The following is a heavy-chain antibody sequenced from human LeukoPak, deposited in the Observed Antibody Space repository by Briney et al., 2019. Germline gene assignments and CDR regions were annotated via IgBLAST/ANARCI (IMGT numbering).Heavy chain of an antibody. J-gene: IGHJ4*02. CDR1: GFTFSSYG. V-gene: IGHV3-30*02. Sequence: SGGSLRLSCAASGFTFSSYGMHWVRQAPGKGLEWVAFIRYDGSNKYYADSVKGRFTISRDNPKNTLYLQMNSLRAEDTAVYYCAILEGGYFDYWGQGTLVSVSS. CDR2: IRYDGSNK. CDR3: AILEGGYFDY. D-gene: IGHD3-16*01.